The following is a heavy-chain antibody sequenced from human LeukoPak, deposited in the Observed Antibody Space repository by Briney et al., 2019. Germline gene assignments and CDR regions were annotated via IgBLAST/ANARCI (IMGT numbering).Heavy chain of an antibody. Sequence: SETLSLTCTVPGGSINFSSFYWGWIRQPPGKGLEWIGSIYYSGNTYYNPSLQSRVTISVDTSKNQFSLKLSSVTAADTAVYYCARPHSSGWYRAFDIWGQGTMVTASS. CDR1: GGSINFSSFY. CDR2: IYYSGNT. V-gene: IGHV4-39*01. D-gene: IGHD6-19*01. J-gene: IGHJ3*02. CDR3: ARPHSSGWYRAFDI.